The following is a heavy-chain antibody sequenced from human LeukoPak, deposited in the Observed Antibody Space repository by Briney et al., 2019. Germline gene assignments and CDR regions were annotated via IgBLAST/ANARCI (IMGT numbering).Heavy chain of an antibody. J-gene: IGHJ3*02. CDR2: IYPGDSDT. D-gene: IGHD4-17*01. V-gene: IGHV5-51*01. CDR1: GYSFTSYW. CDR3: ARCLDYGDYLNDAFDI. Sequence: GESLKISCKGSGYSFTSYWIGWVRQMPGKGLEWMGIIYPGDSDTGYSPSFQGQVTISADKSISTAYLQWSSLKASDTAMYYCARCLDYGDYLNDAFDIWGQGTMVTVSS.